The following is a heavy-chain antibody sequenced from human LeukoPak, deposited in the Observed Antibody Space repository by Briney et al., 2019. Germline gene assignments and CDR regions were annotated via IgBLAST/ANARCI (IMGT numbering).Heavy chain of an antibody. V-gene: IGHV1-18*01. J-gene: IGHJ3*02. D-gene: IGHD3-10*01. CDR1: GYTFTSYG. Sequence: GASVKVSCKASGYTFTSYGISWVRQAPGQGLEWMGWISAYNGNTNYAQKLQGRVTMTTDTSTSTAYMELRSLRSDDTAVYYCASGRDYYGSGSRITRERTLDAFDIWGQGTMVTVSS. CDR2: ISAYNGNT. CDR3: ASGRDYYGSGSRITRERTLDAFDI.